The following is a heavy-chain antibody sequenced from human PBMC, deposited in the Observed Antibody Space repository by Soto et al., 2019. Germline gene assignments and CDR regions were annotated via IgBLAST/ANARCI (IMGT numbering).Heavy chain of an antibody. J-gene: IGHJ6*02. CDR1: GGSFSGYY. V-gene: IGHV4-34*01. CDR3: ARGFGDFWSGYYKYYYYYGMDV. D-gene: IGHD3-3*01. Sequence: SETLSLTCAVYGGSFSGYYWSWIRQPPGKGLEWIGEINHSGSTNYNPSLKSRVTISVDTSKNQFSLKLSSVTAADTAVYYCARGFGDFWSGYYKYYYYYGMDVWGQGTTVTVSS. CDR2: INHSGST.